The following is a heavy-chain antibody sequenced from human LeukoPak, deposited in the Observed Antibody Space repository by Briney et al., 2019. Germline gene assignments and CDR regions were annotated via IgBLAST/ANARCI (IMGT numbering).Heavy chain of an antibody. Sequence: ASVKVSCKASGYTFTSYGISWVRQAPGQGLEWVGLINPNGSSTGYAQRFQGRVTVTTDTSTSTVYMELNSLGSEDTAVYYCARERRAWGEDFWGQGTLVTVSS. CDR3: ARERRAWGEDF. CDR2: INPNGSST. J-gene: IGHJ4*02. D-gene: IGHD3-16*01. V-gene: IGHV1-46*01. CDR1: GYTFTSYG.